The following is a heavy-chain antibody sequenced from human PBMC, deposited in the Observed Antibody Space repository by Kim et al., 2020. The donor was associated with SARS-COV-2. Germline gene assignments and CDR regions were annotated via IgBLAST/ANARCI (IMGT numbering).Heavy chain of an antibody. Sequence: GGSLRLSCAASGFTFSSYAMSWVRQAPGKGLEWVSAISGSGGSTYYADSVKGRFTISRDNSKNTLYLQMHSLRAEDTAVYYGARYGSGSYSGYWGQGTLGTVSS. CDR2: ISGSGGST. CDR1: GFTFSSYA. J-gene: IGHJ4*02. D-gene: IGHD3-10*01. V-gene: IGHV3-23*01. CDR3: ARYGSGSYSGY.